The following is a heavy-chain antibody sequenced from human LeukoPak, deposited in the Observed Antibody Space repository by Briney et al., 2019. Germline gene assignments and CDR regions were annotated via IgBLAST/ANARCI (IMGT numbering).Heavy chain of an antibody. CDR2: ISSSGSTI. J-gene: IGHJ4*02. D-gene: IGHD7-27*01. Sequence: RTGGSLRLSCAASGFTFSDYYMSWIRQAPGKGLEWVSYISSSGSTIYYADSVKGRFTISRDNAKNSLYLQMNSLRAEDTAVYYCAARFELGKTPWRILWGQGTLVTVSS. V-gene: IGHV3-11*04. CDR3: AARFELGKTPWRIL. CDR1: GFTFSDYY.